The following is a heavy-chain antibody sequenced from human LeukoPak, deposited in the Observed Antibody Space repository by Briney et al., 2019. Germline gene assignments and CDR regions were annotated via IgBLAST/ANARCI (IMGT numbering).Heavy chain of an antibody. CDR3: ARGVTMIVVVIHDWYFDL. CDR1: GGSISSSSYY. J-gene: IGHJ2*01. V-gene: IGHV4-39*01. Sequence: SETLSLTCTVSGGSISSSSYYWGWIRQPPGKGLEWIGSIYYTRSAYYNPSLKSRVTISVDTSKNQFSLKLTSVTAADTAVYYCARGVTMIVVVIHDWYFDLWGRGTLVTVSS. CDR2: IYYTRSA. D-gene: IGHD3-22*01.